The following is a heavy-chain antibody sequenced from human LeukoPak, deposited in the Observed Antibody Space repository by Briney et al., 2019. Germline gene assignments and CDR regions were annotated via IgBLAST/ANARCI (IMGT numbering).Heavy chain of an antibody. Sequence: ASVKVSCKASGYTFTGYYMHWVRQAPGQGLEWMGWINPNSGGTNYAQKFQGRVTMTRDTSISTAYMELSRLRSDDTAVYYCAKLREGGSGTYGGYWGQGTLVTVSS. J-gene: IGHJ4*02. CDR3: AKLREGGSGTYGGY. CDR2: INPNSGGT. CDR1: GYTFTGYY. V-gene: IGHV1-2*02. D-gene: IGHD3-10*01.